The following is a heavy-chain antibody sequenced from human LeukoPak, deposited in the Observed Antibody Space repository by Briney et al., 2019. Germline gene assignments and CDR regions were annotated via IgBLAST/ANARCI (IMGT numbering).Heavy chain of an antibody. V-gene: IGHV1-2*06. CDR1: GYNFVGYY. D-gene: IGHD6-13*01. CDR2: INPRDGET. J-gene: IGHJ4*02. Sequence: EASVKVSCKASGYNFVGYYIHWVRQAPGQGLEWMGRINPRDGETNFAQKFQGRVTMTSDTSISTAYMELSGLRSDDTAVYYCARVPPRTKGAAACFDYWGQGTLVTVSS. CDR3: ARVPPRTKGAAACFDY.